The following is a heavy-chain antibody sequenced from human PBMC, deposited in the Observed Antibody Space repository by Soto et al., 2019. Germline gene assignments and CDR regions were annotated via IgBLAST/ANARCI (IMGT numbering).Heavy chain of an antibody. J-gene: IGHJ4*02. CDR1: GFTFSSYG. CDR3: ASGSEPYYFDY. V-gene: IGHV3-33*01. Sequence: GESLKISCAASGFTFSSYGMHWVRQAPGKGLEWVAVIWYDGSNKYYADSVKGRFTISRDNSKNTLYLQMNSLRAEDTAVYYCASGSEPYYFDYWGQGTLVTVSS. CDR2: IWYDGSNK. D-gene: IGHD3-10*01.